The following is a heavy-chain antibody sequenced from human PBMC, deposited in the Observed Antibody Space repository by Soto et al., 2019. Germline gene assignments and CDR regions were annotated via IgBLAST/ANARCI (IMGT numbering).Heavy chain of an antibody. J-gene: IGHJ4*02. Sequence: QVQLVQSGAEVKKPGASVKVSCKASGYTFTSYAMHWVRQAPGQRLEWMGWINAGNGTTKYSQKFQGRVTITRDTSASTAYMELSSLRSEDTAVYYCARGQDYGDYHFDYWGQGTLVTVSS. D-gene: IGHD4-17*01. V-gene: IGHV1-3*01. CDR3: ARGQDYGDYHFDY. CDR2: INAGNGTT. CDR1: GYTFTSYA.